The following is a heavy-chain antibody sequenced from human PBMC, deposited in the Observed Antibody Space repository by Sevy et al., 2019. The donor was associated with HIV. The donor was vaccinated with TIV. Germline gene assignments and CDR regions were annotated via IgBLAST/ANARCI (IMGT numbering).Heavy chain of an antibody. Sequence: GGSLRLSCAASGFTFSSYGMHWVRQAPGKGLEWVAVISYDGSNKYYADSVQGRFTVSRDNSKNTLYVQMNSLRAEDTAVYYCAKDHNLWSEGGFLHHWGQGTLVTVSS. J-gene: IGHJ1*01. D-gene: IGHD3-10*01. CDR3: AKDHNLWSEGGFLHH. V-gene: IGHV3-30*18. CDR1: GFTFSSYG. CDR2: ISYDGSNK.